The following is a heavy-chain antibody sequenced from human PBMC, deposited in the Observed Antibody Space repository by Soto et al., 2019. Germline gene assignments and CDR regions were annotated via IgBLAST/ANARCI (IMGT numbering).Heavy chain of an antibody. D-gene: IGHD3-16*01. CDR1: GFKFSNYA. Sequence: PGGSLRLSCAASGFKFSNYAMSWVRQAPGKGLEWVSLISATGGGTYYADSVKGRFIISRDNSHNTLYLQVHSLTAEDTAVYYCAKDRRAGGNSAFYFDFWGQGAQVTVSS. CDR2: ISATGGGT. V-gene: IGHV3-23*01. CDR3: AKDRRAGGNSAFYFDF. J-gene: IGHJ4*02.